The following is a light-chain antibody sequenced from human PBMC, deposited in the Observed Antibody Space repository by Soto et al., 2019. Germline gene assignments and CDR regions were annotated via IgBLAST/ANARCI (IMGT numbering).Light chain of an antibody. J-gene: IGKJ4*01. CDR1: QSVSDW. CDR3: QQLNHYPLT. Sequence: DIQMTQSPSTLSASVGDRVTITCRASQSVSDWLAWYQQKPGKAPKLLIYKASRLQSGVPSRFSGSGSETEFTLTISSLQPDDFATYYCQQLNHYPLTFGGGTKVEIK. V-gene: IGKV1-5*03. CDR2: KAS.